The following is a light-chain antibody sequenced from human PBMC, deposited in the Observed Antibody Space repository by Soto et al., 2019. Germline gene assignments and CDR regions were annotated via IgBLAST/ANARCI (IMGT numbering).Light chain of an antibody. J-gene: IGKJ4*01. Sequence: DIVLTQSPGTLSFSPGERATLSCRASQSVSSSYLAWYQQKPGQAPRLLIYGPSNRATGIPDRFSGSGSAKELTLTISRLEPEAFAVYYGTQYGTSHITFGEGAKGDIX. CDR2: GPS. V-gene: IGKV3-20*01. CDR3: TQYGTSHIT. CDR1: QSVSSSY.